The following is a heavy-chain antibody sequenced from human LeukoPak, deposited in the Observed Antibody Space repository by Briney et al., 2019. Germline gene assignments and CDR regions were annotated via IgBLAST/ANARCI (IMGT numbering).Heavy chain of an antibody. CDR2: ISITSSYI. Sequence: PGGSLRLSCAASGFTFSSYSLNWVRQAPGKGLEWVSSISITSSYIYYADSVKGRFTIPRDNAKNSLYLQMNSLRAEDTAVYYCAREGEYCSGGSCADFDYWGQGTLVTVSS. CDR1: GFTFSSYS. J-gene: IGHJ4*02. CDR3: AREGEYCSGGSCADFDY. V-gene: IGHV3-21*01. D-gene: IGHD2-15*01.